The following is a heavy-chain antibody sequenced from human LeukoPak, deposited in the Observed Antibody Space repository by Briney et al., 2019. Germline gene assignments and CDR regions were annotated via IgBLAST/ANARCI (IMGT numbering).Heavy chain of an antibody. CDR2: IRQDGSEK. V-gene: IGHV3-7*01. J-gene: IGHJ4*02. Sequence: GGSLRLSCAVSGFTFSSYWMSWVRQAPGKGLGWVDNIRQDGSEKYYVDSVKGRFTISRDNAKNSLYLQMNSLRAEDTAVYYCATTPGDEGAVYWGQGTLVTVSS. CDR3: ATTPGDEGAVY. CDR1: GFTFSSYW. D-gene: IGHD1-26*01.